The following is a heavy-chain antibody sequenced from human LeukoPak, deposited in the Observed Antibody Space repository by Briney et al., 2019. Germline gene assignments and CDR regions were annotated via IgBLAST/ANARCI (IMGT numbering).Heavy chain of an antibody. CDR2: IYYHGST. D-gene: IGHD6-13*01. V-gene: IGHV4-61*01. CDR1: GDPISSYSNYK. CDR3: AREYSGFDY. Sequence: SETLFLTCTVTGDPISSYSNYKWSWIRQPPGKGLEWIGYIYYHGSTNYNPSLKSRVTFSVDTSKNQFSLKLSSVTAADTAVYYCAREYSGFDYWGQGTLVTVSS. J-gene: IGHJ4*02.